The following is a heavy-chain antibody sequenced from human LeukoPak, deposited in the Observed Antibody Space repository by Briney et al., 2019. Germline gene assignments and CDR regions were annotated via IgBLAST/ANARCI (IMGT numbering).Heavy chain of an antibody. CDR1: GYTFTSYD. CDR2: IIPILGIA. CDR3: ARSKYYYDSSGYIFDY. Sequence: SVKVSCKASGYTFTSYDISWVRQAPGQGLEWMGRIIPILGIANYAQKFQGRVTITADKSTSTAYMELSSLRSEDTAVYYCARSKYYYDSSGYIFDYWGQGTLVTVSS. D-gene: IGHD3-22*01. V-gene: IGHV1-69*04. J-gene: IGHJ4*02.